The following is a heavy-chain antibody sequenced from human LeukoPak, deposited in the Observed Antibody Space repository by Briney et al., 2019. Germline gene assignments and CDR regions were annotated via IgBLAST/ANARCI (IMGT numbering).Heavy chain of an antibody. CDR2: IYYSGST. D-gene: IGHD6-13*01. CDR1: GGSISSSSYY. CDR3: ARQIAAAGTRYFDY. Sequence: PSETPSLTCTVSGGSISSSSYYWGWIRQPPGKGLEWIGSIYYSGSTYYNPSLKSRVTISVDTSKNQFSLKLSSVTAADTAVYYCARQIAAAGTRYFDYWGQGTLVTVSS. J-gene: IGHJ4*02. V-gene: IGHV4-39*01.